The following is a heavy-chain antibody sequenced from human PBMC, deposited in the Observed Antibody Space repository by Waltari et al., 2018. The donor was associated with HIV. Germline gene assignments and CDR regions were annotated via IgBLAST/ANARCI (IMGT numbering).Heavy chain of an antibody. CDR3: ARRPGYCSGTRCYYSHWFDP. Sequence: QITLKESGPTLVKPTQTLTLTCTFSGFSLDTSGVGVGWIRQPPGKALEWLSLIYWNGNQHFSQSLKRRRTITKVTYKNQVALTMTNMDPVDTATYYCARRPGYCSGTRCYYSHWFDPWGQGTLVTVSS. J-gene: IGHJ5*02. CDR1: GFSLDTSGVG. CDR2: IYWNGNQ. V-gene: IGHV2-5*01. D-gene: IGHD2-2*03.